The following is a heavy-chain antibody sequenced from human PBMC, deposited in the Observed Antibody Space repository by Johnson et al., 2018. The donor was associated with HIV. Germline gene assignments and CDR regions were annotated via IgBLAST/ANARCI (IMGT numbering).Heavy chain of an antibody. Sequence: QVHLVESGGGVVQPGRSLRLSCAASGFTFSSYGMHWVRQAPGKGLEWVALIWYDGTNKYYADSVKGRFTISRDNAKNTLYLQMNSLRAEDTAVYYCAREVDAFDMWGQGTLVTVSS. V-gene: IGHV3-33*01. CDR1: GFTFSSYG. J-gene: IGHJ3*02. CDR3: AREVDAFDM. CDR2: IWYDGTNK.